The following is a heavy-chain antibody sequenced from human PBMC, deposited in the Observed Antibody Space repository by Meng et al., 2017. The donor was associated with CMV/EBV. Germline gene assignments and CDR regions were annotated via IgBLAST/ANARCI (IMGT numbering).Heavy chain of an antibody. CDR1: GGSVSSGSYY. J-gene: IGHJ6*02. Sequence: SETLSLTCTVSGGSVSSGSYYWSWIRQPPGKGLEWIGYIYYSGSTNYNPSLKSRVTISVDTSKNQFSLKLSSVTAADTAVYCCARDSQTPGIAAVGPVDYYYGMDVWGQGTTVTVSS. CDR2: IYYSGST. CDR3: ARDSQTPGIAAVGPVDYYYGMDV. D-gene: IGHD6-13*01. V-gene: IGHV4-61*01.